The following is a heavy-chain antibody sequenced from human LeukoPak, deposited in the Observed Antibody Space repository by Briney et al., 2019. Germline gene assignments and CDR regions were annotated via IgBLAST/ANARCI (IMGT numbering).Heavy chain of an antibody. CDR2: ILHSGST. J-gene: IGHJ4*02. V-gene: IGHV4-34*12. CDR1: GTSFRSYY. CDR3: ARAPLWTIAARPFDY. D-gene: IGHD6-6*01. Sequence: SETLSLTCAVSGTSFRSYYWNWIRQPPGKGLEWIGEILHSGSTNYNPSLKSRVTISVDTSKSQLSLKLSSVTAADTAVYFCARAPLWTIAARPFDYWGQGTLVTVSS.